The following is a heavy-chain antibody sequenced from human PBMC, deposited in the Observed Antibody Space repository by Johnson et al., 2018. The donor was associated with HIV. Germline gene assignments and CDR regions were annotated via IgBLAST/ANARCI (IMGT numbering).Heavy chain of an antibody. Sequence: VQLVESGGGVVRPGGSLRLSCAASGFTLHDYDMSWARQATGKGLEWVSGFYRNGGRQGYVDSVKGRFTISRDNAKNSLYMEMNSLRAEDTALYYCSKGRSGAGGAFDIWGQGTMVTVSS. CDR1: GFTLHDYD. CDR3: SKGRSGAGGAFDI. D-gene: IGHD1-26*01. V-gene: IGHV3-20*04. J-gene: IGHJ3*02. CDR2: FYRNGGRQ.